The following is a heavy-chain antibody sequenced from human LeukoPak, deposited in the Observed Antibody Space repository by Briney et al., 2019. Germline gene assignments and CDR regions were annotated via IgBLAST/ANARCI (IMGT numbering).Heavy chain of an antibody. V-gene: IGHV4-34*01. J-gene: IGHJ5*02. CDR1: GGSFSGYY. CDR3: ARAQGSGWHRFHWFDP. D-gene: IGHD6-19*01. Sequence: SETLSLTCAVYGGSFSGYYWSWIRQPPGKGLEWIGEINHSGSTNYNPSLKSRVTISVDTSKNQSSLKLSSVTAADTAAYYCARAQGSGWHRFHWFDPWGQGTLVTVSS. CDR2: INHSGST.